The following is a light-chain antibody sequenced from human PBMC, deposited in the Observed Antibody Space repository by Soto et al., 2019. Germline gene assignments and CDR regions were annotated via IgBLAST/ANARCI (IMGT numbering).Light chain of an antibody. Sequence: EIVLTQSPGTLSLSPGERATLSCRASQSVSSSYLAWDQRKPGQAPRLLIYGASSRATGIPDRFSGSGSGTDFTLTISRLEPEEFAVYNCQQNGRPPLTFGGGTKVEIK. J-gene: IGKJ4*01. V-gene: IGKV3-20*01. CDR3: QQNGRPPLT. CDR1: QSVSSSY. CDR2: GAS.